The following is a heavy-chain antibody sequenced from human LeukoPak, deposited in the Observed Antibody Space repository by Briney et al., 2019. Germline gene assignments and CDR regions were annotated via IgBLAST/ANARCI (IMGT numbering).Heavy chain of an antibody. CDR1: GGSFSGYY. V-gene: IGHV4-34*01. J-gene: IGHJ5*02. Sequence: SETLSLTCAVYGGSFSGYYWSWIRQPPGKGLEWIWEINHSGSTNYNPSLKSRVTISVDTSKNQFSLKLSSVTAADTAVYYCARGGRFDPWGQGTLVTVSS. CDR3: ARGGRFDP. CDR2: INHSGST.